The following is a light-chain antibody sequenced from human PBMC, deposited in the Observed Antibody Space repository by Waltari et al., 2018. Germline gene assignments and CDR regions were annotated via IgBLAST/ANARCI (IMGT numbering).Light chain of an antibody. Sequence: SSELTQDPAVSVALGQTVRLTCQGDSLRSYYTSWYQQKPGQAPVVVIYGKNNRPSGIPDRFSGARSGNTASLSITGAQAEDEADYYCNSRDSTGNHFYVFGTGTKVTVL. CDR2: GKN. V-gene: IGLV3-19*01. J-gene: IGLJ1*01. CDR1: SLRSYY. CDR3: NSRDSTGNHFYV.